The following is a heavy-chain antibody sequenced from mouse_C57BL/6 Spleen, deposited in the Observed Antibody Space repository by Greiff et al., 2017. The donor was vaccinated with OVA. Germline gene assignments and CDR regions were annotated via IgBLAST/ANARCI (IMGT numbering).Heavy chain of an antibody. CDR3: ARYYYYGSSPYAMDY. CDR2: ISSGSRTI. J-gene: IGHJ4*01. V-gene: IGHV5-17*01. Sequence: EVQLVESGGGLVKPGGSLKLSCAASGFTFSDYGMHWVRQAPEKGLEWVAYISSGSRTIYYADTVKGRFTISRDNAKNTLFLQMTSLRSEDTAMYYCARYYYYGSSPYAMDYWGQGTSVTVSS. CDR1: GFTFSDYG. D-gene: IGHD1-1*01.